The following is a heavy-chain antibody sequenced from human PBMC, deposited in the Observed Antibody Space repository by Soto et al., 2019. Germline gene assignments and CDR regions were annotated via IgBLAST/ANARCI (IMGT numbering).Heavy chain of an antibody. V-gene: IGHV1-2*04. CDR3: ARDGSGSNPDY. CDR2: INPNSGGT. J-gene: IGHJ4*02. Sequence: GESLKISCKASGYTFTGYYMHWVRQAPGQGLEWMGWINPNSGGTNYAQKFQGWVTMTRDTSISTAYMELSRLRSDDTAVYYCARDGSGSNPDYWGQGTLVTVSS. CDR1: GYTFTGYY. D-gene: IGHD3-22*01.